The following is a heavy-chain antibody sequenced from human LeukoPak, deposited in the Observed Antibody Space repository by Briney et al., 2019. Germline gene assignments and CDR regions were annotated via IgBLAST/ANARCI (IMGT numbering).Heavy chain of an antibody. Sequence: PSETLSLTCTVSGGSISSGGYYWSWIRQHPGKGLEWIGYIYYSGSTYYNPSLKSRVTISVDTSKNQFSLKLNSVTAADTAVYYCARDSITPFGYYYGMDVWGQGTTVTVSS. CDR2: IYYSGST. V-gene: IGHV4-31*03. J-gene: IGHJ6*02. CDR1: GGSISSGGYY. D-gene: IGHD3-3*01. CDR3: ARDSITPFGYYYGMDV.